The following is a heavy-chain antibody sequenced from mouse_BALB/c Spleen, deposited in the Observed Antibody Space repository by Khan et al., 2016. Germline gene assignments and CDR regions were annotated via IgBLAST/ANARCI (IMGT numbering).Heavy chain of an antibody. CDR2: INPHIGET. CDR3: ARSYGSDFDY. Sequence: IQLVQSGPELVKPGASVKISCKASAYSFTGYFMNWVMQSHGKSLEWIGRINPHIGETFYNQKFKGKATLTVDESSSTAHMELRSLASEDSAVYYCARSYGSDFDYWGQGTPLTVSS. D-gene: IGHD1-1*01. V-gene: IGHV1-20*02. J-gene: IGHJ2*01. CDR1: AYSFTGYF.